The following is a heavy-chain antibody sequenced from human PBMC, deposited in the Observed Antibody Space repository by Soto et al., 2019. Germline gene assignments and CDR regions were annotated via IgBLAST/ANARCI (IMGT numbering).Heavy chain of an antibody. Sequence: PSETLSLTCTVSGGSISSGGYYWSWIRQHPGKGLEWIGYIYYSGSTYYNPSLKSRVTISVDTSKNQFSLKLSSVTAADTAVYYCARDRRAAAAGTLHYYYYGMDVWGQGTTVTVSS. D-gene: IGHD6-13*01. CDR1: GGSISSGGYY. V-gene: IGHV4-31*03. CDR3: ARDRRAAAAGTLHYYYYGMDV. CDR2: IYYSGST. J-gene: IGHJ6*02.